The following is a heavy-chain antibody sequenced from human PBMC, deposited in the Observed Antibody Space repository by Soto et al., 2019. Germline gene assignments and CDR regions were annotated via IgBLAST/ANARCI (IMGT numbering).Heavy chain of an antibody. CDR1: GFTFSNAW. CDR2: IKSKTDGGTT. Sequence: GGSLGLSCAASGFTFSNAWMNWVRQDPGKGLEWVGRIKSKTDGGTTDYAAPVKGRFTISRDDSKNTLYLQMNSLKTEDTAVYYCTTDDYYDSSGYYSPGGYYFDYWGQGTLVTVSS. V-gene: IGHV3-15*07. J-gene: IGHJ4*02. D-gene: IGHD3-22*01. CDR3: TTDDYYDSSGYYSPGGYYFDY.